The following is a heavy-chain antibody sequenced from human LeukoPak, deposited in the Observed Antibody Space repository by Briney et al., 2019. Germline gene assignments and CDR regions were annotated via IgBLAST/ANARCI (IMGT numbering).Heavy chain of an antibody. V-gene: IGHV3-7*01. D-gene: IGHD3-10*01. J-gene: IGHJ6*03. CDR2: IKQDGSEK. CDR1: GFTFSSYW. Sequence: GGSLRLSCAAYGFTFSSYWMSWVRQAPGKGLEWVANIKQDGSEKYYVDSVKGRFTISRDNAKNSLYLQMNSLRAEDTAVYYCARDVQVCSYYGSGSCYYYMDVWGKGTTVTISS. CDR3: ARDVQVCSYYGSGSCYYYMDV.